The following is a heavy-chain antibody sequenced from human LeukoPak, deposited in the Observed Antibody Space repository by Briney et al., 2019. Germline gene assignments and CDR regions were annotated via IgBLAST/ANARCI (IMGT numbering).Heavy chain of an antibody. CDR1: GFTFSSYS. CDR3: ARDVRYRKGRNNWFDP. D-gene: IGHD1-1*01. CDR2: ISSSSSTI. V-gene: IGHV3-48*02. J-gene: IGHJ5*02. Sequence: GGSLRLSCAASGFTFSSYSMNWVRQAPGKGLEWVSYISSSSSTIYYAGSVKGRFTISRDNAKNSLYLQMNSLRDEDTAVYYCARDVRYRKGRNNWFDPWGQGTLVTVSS.